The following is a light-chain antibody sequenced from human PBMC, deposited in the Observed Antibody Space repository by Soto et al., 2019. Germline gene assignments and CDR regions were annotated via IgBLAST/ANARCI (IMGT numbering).Light chain of an antibody. CDR3: QHYNSYSEA. Sequence: DIQMTQSPSTLSGSVGDRVTITCRASQTISSWLAWYQQKPGKAPKLLIYKASNLKNGVPSRFSGSGSGTELTLTISSLQPDDFATYYCQHYNSYSEAFGQGTKVELK. CDR2: KAS. J-gene: IGKJ1*01. V-gene: IGKV1-5*03. CDR1: QTISSW.